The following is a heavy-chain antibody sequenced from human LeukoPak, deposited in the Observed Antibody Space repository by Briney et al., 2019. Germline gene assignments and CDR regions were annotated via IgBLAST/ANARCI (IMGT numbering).Heavy chain of an antibody. CDR2: IKRKTDGGTT. D-gene: IGHD3-3*02. J-gene: IGHJ4*02. CDR3: VESLAY. V-gene: IGHV3-15*01. CDR1: GFTISNTW. Sequence: GGSLRLSCAASGFTISNTWMTWVRQAPGKELEWVGRIKRKTDGGTTDYAAPVQGRFTISRDDSQNTLYLQMNSLQTEDTALYYCVESLAYWSQGTLVTVSS.